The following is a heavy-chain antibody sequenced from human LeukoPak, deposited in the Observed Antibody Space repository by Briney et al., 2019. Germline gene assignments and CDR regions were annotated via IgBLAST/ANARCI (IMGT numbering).Heavy chain of an antibody. V-gene: IGHV4-34*01. CDR3: ARGPSSSGYYCRLDY. J-gene: IGHJ4*02. Sequence: SETLSLTCAVSGGSFSGYYWSWIRQPPGKGLEWIGEINHSGSTNYNPSLKSRVTISVDTSKNQFSLKLSSVTAADTAVYYCARGPSSSGYYCRLDYWGQGTLVTVSS. CDR1: GGSFSGYY. CDR2: INHSGST. D-gene: IGHD3-22*01.